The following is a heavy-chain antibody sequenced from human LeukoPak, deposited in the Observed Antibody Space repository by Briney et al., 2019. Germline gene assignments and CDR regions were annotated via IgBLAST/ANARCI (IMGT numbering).Heavy chain of an antibody. J-gene: IGHJ3*02. CDR3: ARDGNAALGSRAFDI. Sequence: SETLSLTCTVSGGSISSGGYYWSWIRQHPGKGLEWIGYIYYSGSTYYNPSLKSRVTISVDTSKNQFSLKLSSVTAADTAVYYCARDGNAALGSRAFDIWGQGTMVTVSS. V-gene: IGHV4-31*03. CDR1: GGSISSGGYY. CDR2: IYYSGST. D-gene: IGHD3-16*01.